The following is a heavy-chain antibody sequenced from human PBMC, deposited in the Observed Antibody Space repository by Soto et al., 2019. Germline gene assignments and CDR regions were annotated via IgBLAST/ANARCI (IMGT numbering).Heavy chain of an antibody. D-gene: IGHD6-13*01. CDR3: AQLVKGVHFDY. CDR1: GYTFTGCY. V-gene: IGHV1-2*02. CDR2: INPNSGGT. Sequence: ASVKVSCKASGYTFTGCYMHWVRQAPGRGLEWMGWINPNSGGTNYAQKFQGRVTMTRDTSISTAYMELSRLRSDDTAVYYCAQLVKGVHFDYWGQGTLVTVSS. J-gene: IGHJ4*02.